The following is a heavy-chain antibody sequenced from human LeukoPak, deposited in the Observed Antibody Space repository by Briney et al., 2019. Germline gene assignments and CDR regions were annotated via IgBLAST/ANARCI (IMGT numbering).Heavy chain of an antibody. V-gene: IGHV3-48*01. D-gene: IGHD6-19*01. CDR3: ARGTLYSSGWDKFDY. Sequence: SVKGRFTISRHNAKNSLYLQMNSLRAEDTAVYYCARGTLYSSGWDKFDYWGQGTLVTVSS. J-gene: IGHJ4*02.